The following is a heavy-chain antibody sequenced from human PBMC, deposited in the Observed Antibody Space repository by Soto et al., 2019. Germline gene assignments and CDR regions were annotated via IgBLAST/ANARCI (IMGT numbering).Heavy chain of an antibody. CDR3: AKAGQTTYYDFWSGYSNWFDP. V-gene: IGHV3-23*01. Sequence: GGSLRLSCAASGFTFSSYAMSWVRQAPGKGLEWVSAINGSGGSTYYADSVKGRFTISRDNSKNTLYLQMNSLRAEDTAVYYCAKAGQTTYYDFWSGYSNWFDPWGQGTLVTISS. CDR1: GFTFSSYA. D-gene: IGHD3-3*01. CDR2: INGSGGST. J-gene: IGHJ5*02.